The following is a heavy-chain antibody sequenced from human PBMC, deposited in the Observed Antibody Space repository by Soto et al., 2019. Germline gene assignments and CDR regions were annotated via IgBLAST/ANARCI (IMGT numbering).Heavy chain of an antibody. CDR3: AKDSSGWYPLADY. CDR1: GFTFSSYA. J-gene: IGHJ4*02. D-gene: IGHD6-19*01. V-gene: IGHV3-64*01. CDR2: ISRNGGST. Sequence: GGSLRLSCAASGFTFSSYAMHWVRQAPGKGLEYVSGISRNGGSTYYANSVKGRFTISRDNSKNTLYLQMNSLRAEDTAVYYCAKDSSGWYPLADYWGQGTLVTVSS.